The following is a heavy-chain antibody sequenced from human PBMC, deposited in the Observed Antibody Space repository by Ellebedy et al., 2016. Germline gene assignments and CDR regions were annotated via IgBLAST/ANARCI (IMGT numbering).Heavy chain of an antibody. Sequence: GGSLRLXXAASEFPLRRYGMHWVRQAPGKGLEWVALISSDGTNKYYADSVKGRFTISRDNAKNSLYLQMNSLRAEDTALYYCAKGGIWHWNPDDYFDYWGQGTLVTVSS. D-gene: IGHD1-1*01. CDR1: EFPLRRYG. J-gene: IGHJ4*02. CDR2: ISSDGTNK. V-gene: IGHV3-30*18. CDR3: AKGGIWHWNPDDYFDY.